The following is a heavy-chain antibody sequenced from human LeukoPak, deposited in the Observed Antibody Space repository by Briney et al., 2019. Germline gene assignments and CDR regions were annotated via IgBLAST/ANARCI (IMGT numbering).Heavy chain of an antibody. V-gene: IGHV3-64*02. Sequence: SEGSLRLSCAASGFTFSNYALHWVRQAPGKGLEHVSAISQTGATTFYADSVKGRFTISRDNSRNTLSLQMGSLRADDMAVYYCARGLYGDPKGFDYWGQGTLVTVSS. CDR1: GFTFSNYA. CDR3: ARGLYGDPKGFDY. D-gene: IGHD4-17*01. J-gene: IGHJ4*02. CDR2: ISQTGATT.